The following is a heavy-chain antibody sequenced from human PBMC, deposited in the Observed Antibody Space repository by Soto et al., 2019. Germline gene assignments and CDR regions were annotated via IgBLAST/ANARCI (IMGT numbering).Heavy chain of an antibody. D-gene: IGHD3-3*01. CDR2: ISSSSSYI. CDR3: ARPRNTIAGAFDI. CDR1: GFTFSSYS. J-gene: IGHJ3*02. V-gene: IGHV3-21*01. Sequence: NPGGSLRLSCAASGFTFSSYSMNWVRQAPGKGLEWVSSISSSSSYIYYADSVKGRFTISRDNAKNSLYLQMNSLRAEDTAVYYCARPRNTIAGAFDIWGQGTMVTVSS.